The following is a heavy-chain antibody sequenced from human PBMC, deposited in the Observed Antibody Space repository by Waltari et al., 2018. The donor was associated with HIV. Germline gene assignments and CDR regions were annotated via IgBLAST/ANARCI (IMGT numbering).Heavy chain of an antibody. CDR2: IGGSDGTT. CDR3: ANTHDYGDYRPFDY. Sequence: EVQLLESGGGLVLPGGSLRLSCVASGFTFNNYAMTWVRQAPGTGLEWVSTIGGSDGTTYYADSVKGRFTISRDNFKNTLYLQMNSLRAEDTAIYFCANTHDYGDYRPFDYWGPGALVTVSS. V-gene: IGHV3-23*01. CDR1: GFTFNNYA. J-gene: IGHJ4*02. D-gene: IGHD4-17*01.